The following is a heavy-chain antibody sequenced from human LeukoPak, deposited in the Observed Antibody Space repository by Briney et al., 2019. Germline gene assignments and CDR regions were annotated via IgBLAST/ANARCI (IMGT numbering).Heavy chain of an antibody. CDR1: GFTFSSYA. CDR2: ISYDGSNK. Sequence: GGSLRLSCAASGFTFSSYAMHWVRQAPGKGLEWVAVISYDGSNKYYTDSVKGRFTISRDNSKNTLYLQMNSQRAEDTAVYYCARDQWGQLLDYWVQGNLVTVSS. V-gene: IGHV3-30-3*01. CDR3: ARDQWGQLLDY. J-gene: IGHJ4*02. D-gene: IGHD1-26*01.